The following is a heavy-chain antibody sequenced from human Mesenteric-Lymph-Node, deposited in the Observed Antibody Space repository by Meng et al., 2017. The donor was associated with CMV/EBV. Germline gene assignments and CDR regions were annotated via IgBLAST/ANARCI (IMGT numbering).Heavy chain of an antibody. J-gene: IGHJ4*02. V-gene: IGHV4-34*01. D-gene: IGHD4-17*01. CDR3: ARGRYGFDYYFDY. CDR1: GGSISSYH. CDR2: ISDSGST. Sequence: SETLSLTCTVSGGSISSYHWSWIRQPPGKGLEWIGEISDSGSTNSNPSLKSRVTLFVDTSNNQLSLKLNSVTATDTAVYYCARGRYGFDYYFDYWGQGTLVTVSS.